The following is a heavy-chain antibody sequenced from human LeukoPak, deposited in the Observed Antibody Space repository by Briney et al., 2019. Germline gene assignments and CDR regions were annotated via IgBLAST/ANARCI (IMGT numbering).Heavy chain of an antibody. CDR1: GFTLSDYY. CDR3: AKDLLAGLYYYYGMDV. Sequence: GGSLRLSCAASGFTLSDYYMNWVRQAPGKGLEWVSYISSTSSTMYYADSVKGRFTISRDNAKNSLYLQMNSLRAEDTAVYYCAKDLLAGLYYYYGMDVWGQGTTVTVSS. CDR2: ISSTSSTM. J-gene: IGHJ6*02. V-gene: IGHV3-48*01.